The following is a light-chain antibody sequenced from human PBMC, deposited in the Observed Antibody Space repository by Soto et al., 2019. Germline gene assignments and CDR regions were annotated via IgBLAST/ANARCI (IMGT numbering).Light chain of an antibody. Sequence: QSVLAQPRSVSGSPGQSVTISCTGTSSDVGGYDSVSWYQHHPGKAPKLMIYDVSKRPSGVPDRFSGSKSDNTASLTISGLQAEDEADYCCCSYAGTNRYVFGTGTKVTVL. V-gene: IGLV2-11*01. CDR1: SSDVGGYDS. CDR3: CSYAGTNRYV. CDR2: DVS. J-gene: IGLJ1*01.